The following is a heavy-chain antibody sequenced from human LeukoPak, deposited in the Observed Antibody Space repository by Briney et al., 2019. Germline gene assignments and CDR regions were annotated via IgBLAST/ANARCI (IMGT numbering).Heavy chain of an antibody. CDR2: ISYDGSNK. CDR1: GFTFSSYA. J-gene: IGHJ4*02. Sequence: GGSLRLSCAASGFTFSSYAMHWVRQAPGKGLEWVAVISYDGSNKYYADSVKGRSTISRDNAKNSLYLQMNSLRAEDTAVYYCARETRDGTTDYWGQGTLVTVSS. D-gene: IGHD5-24*01. V-gene: IGHV3-30-3*01. CDR3: ARETRDGTTDY.